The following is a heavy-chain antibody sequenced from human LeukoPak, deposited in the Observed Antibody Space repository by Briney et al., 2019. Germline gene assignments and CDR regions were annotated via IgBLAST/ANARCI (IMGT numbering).Heavy chain of an antibody. CDR3: ARGYVDTAMVRPLGAFDI. CDR2: IYTSGST. Sequence: SETLSLTCTVSGGSISSSSYYWSWIRQPAGKGLEWIGRIYTSGSTNYNPSLKSRVTISVDTSKNQFSLKLSSVTAADTAVYYCARGYVDTAMVRPLGAFDIWGQGTIVTVSS. D-gene: IGHD5-18*01. J-gene: IGHJ3*02. CDR1: GGSISSSSYY. V-gene: IGHV4-61*02.